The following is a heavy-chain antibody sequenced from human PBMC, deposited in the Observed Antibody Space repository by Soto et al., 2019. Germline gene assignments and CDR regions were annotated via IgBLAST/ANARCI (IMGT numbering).Heavy chain of an antibody. CDR1: GGSISSYY. CDR3: ARVPDYDGSVGPFYY. Sequence: SETLSLTCTVSGGSISSYYWSWIRQPPGKGLEWIGYIYYSGSTNYNPSLKSRVTISVDASKNQFSLKLSSVTAGHTVVYSLARVPDYDGSVGPFYYWGKVTLVTVSA. CDR2: IYYSGST. D-gene: IGHD3-10*01. J-gene: IGHJ4*02. V-gene: IGHV4-59*12.